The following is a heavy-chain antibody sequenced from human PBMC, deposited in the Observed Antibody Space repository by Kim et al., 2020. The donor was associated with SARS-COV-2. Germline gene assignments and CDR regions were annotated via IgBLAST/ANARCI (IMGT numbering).Heavy chain of an antibody. CDR2: ISGSGSTV. CDR3: ALSLPPPLTTVPNAGGDAFDI. Sequence: GGSLKLSCAASGFTISAYYMSWIRQAPGKGLEWISYISGSGSTVHYADSVKGRFTISRDNAKNSLYLQMNSLRAEDTAVYYCALSLPPPLTTVPNAGGDAFDIWGQGTMVTVSS. J-gene: IGHJ3*02. D-gene: IGHD4-4*01. V-gene: IGHV3-11*01. CDR1: GFTISAYY.